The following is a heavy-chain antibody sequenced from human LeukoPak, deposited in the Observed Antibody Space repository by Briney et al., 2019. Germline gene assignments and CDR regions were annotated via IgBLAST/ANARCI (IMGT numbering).Heavy chain of an antibody. Sequence: ASGTLSLTCTVSGGSISSSSYYWGWIRQPPGKGLEWIGYIYHSGSTYYNPSLKSRVTISVDRSKNQFSLKLSSVTAADTAVYYCARAGTHDFWSDNLAYWFDPWGQGTLVTVSS. CDR3: ARAGTHDFWSDNLAYWFDP. D-gene: IGHD3-3*01. CDR1: GGSISSSSYY. V-gene: IGHV4-30-2*01. J-gene: IGHJ5*02. CDR2: IYHSGST.